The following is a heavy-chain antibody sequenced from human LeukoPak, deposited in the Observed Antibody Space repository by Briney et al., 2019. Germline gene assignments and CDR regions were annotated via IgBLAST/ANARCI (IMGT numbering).Heavy chain of an antibody. CDR1: GAPISSADFF. Sequence: SETLSLTCTVSGAPISSADFFWSWIRQPPGKGPEWIGYTHYSGRTYYNPSLRSRLTISADTSKNQFSLRLSSVTAADTAVYYCARAYCSGNTCYGLDYWGQGTLVTVSS. CDR2: THYSGRT. V-gene: IGHV4-30-4*08. D-gene: IGHD2-15*01. J-gene: IGHJ4*02. CDR3: ARAYCSGNTCYGLDY.